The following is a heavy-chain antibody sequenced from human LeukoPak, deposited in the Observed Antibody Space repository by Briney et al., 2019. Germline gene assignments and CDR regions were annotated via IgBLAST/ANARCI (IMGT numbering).Heavy chain of an antibody. CDR1: GYTFTSYG. Sequence: GASVKVSCKASGYTFTSYGISWVRQAPGQGLEWMGWISAYNGNTNYAQKLQGRVTMTTDTSTSTAYMELRSLRSDDTAVYYCASNSLSSGSPGVMDVWGKGTTITVSS. J-gene: IGHJ6*04. CDR3: ASNSLSSGSPGVMDV. V-gene: IGHV1-18*04. D-gene: IGHD3-10*01. CDR2: ISAYNGNT.